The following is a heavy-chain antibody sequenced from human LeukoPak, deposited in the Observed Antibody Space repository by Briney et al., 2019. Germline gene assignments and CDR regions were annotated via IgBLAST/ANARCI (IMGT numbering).Heavy chain of an antibody. CDR2: IYSGGST. J-gene: IGHJ4*02. CDR1: GFTVSSNY. D-gene: IGHD6-13*01. Sequence: GGSLRLSCAASGFTVSSNYMSWVRQAPGKGLEWVSVIYSGGSTYYADSVKGRFTISRDNSKNTLYLQMNSLRAEDTAVYYCARRMPATGTYYFDYWGQGTLVTVSS. CDR3: ARRMPATGTYYFDY. V-gene: IGHV3-53*01.